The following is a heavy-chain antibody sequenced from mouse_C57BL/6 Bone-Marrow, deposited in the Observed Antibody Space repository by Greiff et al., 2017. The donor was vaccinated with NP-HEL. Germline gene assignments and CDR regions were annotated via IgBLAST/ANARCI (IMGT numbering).Heavy chain of an antibody. Sequence: VQLQQSGPVLVKPGASVKMSCKASGYTFTDYYMNWVQQSHGKSLEWIGVINPYNGGTSYNQKFKGKATLTVDKSSSTAYMELNSLTSEDSAVYYCARGRAVEFAYWGQGTLVTVSA. V-gene: IGHV1-19*01. J-gene: IGHJ3*01. CDR1: GYTFTDYY. CDR2: INPYNGGT. CDR3: ARGRAVEFAY.